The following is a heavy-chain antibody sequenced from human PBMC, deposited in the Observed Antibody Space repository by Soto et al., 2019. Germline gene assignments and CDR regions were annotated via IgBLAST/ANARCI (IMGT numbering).Heavy chain of an antibody. V-gene: IGHV1-18*01. CDR2: ISAYNGNT. CDR1: GYTFTSYG. J-gene: IGHJ4*02. Sequence: ASVKVSCKASGYTFTSYGISWVRQAPGQGLEWMGWISAYNGNTNYAQKLQGRVTMTTETSTTTAYMELRGLRSDDTAVYYCTRDPEGARDFDYWGQGTLVTVSS. CDR3: TRDPEGARDFDY.